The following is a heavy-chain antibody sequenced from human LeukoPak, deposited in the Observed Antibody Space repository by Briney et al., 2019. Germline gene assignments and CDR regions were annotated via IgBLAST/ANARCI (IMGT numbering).Heavy chain of an antibody. J-gene: IGHJ4*02. CDR1: GDTLSELP. V-gene: IGHV1-24*01. CDR2: FDLEKGEK. Sequence: ASVKVSCKVSGDTLSELPMHWVRQALGKGLEWMGGFDLEKGEKNYAQNLWGGVTMTEETSTGTAFLKLSSLTSEDTAVYYCATGNSLGYCKGGRCFNYWGQGTQVIVSS. CDR3: ATGNSLGYCKGGRCFNY. D-gene: IGHD2-15*01.